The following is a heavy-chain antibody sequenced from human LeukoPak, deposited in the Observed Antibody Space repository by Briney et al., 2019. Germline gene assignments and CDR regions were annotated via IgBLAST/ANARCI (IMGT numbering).Heavy chain of an antibody. J-gene: IGHJ3*02. CDR2: ISLNSGNV. CDR1: GFTFGDHA. CDR3: AKENRPGSYYYDGSGYYGDDAFDI. V-gene: IGHV3-9*01. Sequence: GGSLRLSCVASGFTFGDHAMHWVRHAPGKGLEWVSAISLNSGNVGYADSVKGRFTISRDNAKNSLYLQMHTLRAEDTALYYCAKENRPGSYYYDGSGYYGDDAFDIWGQGTMVTVSS. D-gene: IGHD3-22*01.